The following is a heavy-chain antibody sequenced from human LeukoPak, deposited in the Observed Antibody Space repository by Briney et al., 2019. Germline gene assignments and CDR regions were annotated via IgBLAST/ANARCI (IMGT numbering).Heavy chain of an antibody. CDR2: VSSDGTIT. V-gene: IGHV3-74*01. D-gene: IGHD3-22*01. CDR1: GFTFSSYW. CDR3: ARATYYYHSGGYYYLGPFDY. J-gene: IGHJ4*02. Sequence: GGSLRLSCAVSGFTFSSYWMHWVRQAPGKGLVWVSRVSSDGTITNYADSVKGRFTISRDNAKNTLYLQMNRLRVEDTAVYCCARATYYYHSGGYYYLGPFDYWGQGTQVTVS.